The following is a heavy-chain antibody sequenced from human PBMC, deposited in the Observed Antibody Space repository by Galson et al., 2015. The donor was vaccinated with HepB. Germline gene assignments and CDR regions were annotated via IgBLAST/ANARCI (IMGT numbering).Heavy chain of an antibody. CDR2: IFQDGTDK. Sequence: SLRLSCAASGFTFSNYWMNWVRLAPGKGLEWVANIFQDGTDKHYVDSVKGRFTISRDNAKNSLFLQMNSLRAEDTAVYFCARGEDVVVADSSQRFYYYGLDVWGQGTTVTVSS. J-gene: IGHJ6*02. CDR3: ARGEDVVVADSSQRFYYYGLDV. D-gene: IGHD2-15*01. CDR1: GFTFSNYW. V-gene: IGHV3-7*03.